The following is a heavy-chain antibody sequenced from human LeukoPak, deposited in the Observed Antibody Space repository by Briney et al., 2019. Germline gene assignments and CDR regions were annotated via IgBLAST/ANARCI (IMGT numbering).Heavy chain of an antibody. D-gene: IGHD3-22*01. J-gene: IGHJ4*02. CDR2: TYYRSKWYN. Sequence: SQTLSLTCAISGDSVSSDSAAWNWIRQSPSRGLEWLGRTYYRSKWYNDYSAFVKSRIIINPDTSKNQFSLQLNSVTAADTAVYYCAREGADYYDSSGYYYFDYWGQGTLVTVSS. CDR3: AREGADYYDSSGYYYFDY. V-gene: IGHV6-1*01. CDR1: GDSVSSDSAA.